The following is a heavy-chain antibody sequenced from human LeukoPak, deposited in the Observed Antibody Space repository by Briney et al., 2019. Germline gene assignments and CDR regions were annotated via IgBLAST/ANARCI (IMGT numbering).Heavy chain of an antibody. V-gene: IGHV1-46*01. CDR1: GYTFTSYY. D-gene: IGHD1-1*01. J-gene: IGHJ4*02. CDR2: INPSGGST. Sequence: ASVKVSCKASGYTFTSYYMHWVRQAPGQGLEWMGIINPSGGSTSYAQKFQGRVTMTRDMSTSTVYMELSSLRSEDTAVYYCARDGAYNWNDYYFDYWGLGTLVTVSS. CDR3: ARDGAYNWNDYYFDY.